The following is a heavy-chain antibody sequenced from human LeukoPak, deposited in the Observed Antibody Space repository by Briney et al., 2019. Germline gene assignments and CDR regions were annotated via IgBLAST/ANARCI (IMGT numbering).Heavy chain of an antibody. V-gene: IGHV4-59*08. CDR2: IYYSGST. J-gene: IGHJ4*02. CDR3: AGLKTGSGSYPWYFDY. D-gene: IGHD1-26*01. Sequence: PSETLSLTCTVSGGSISSYYWSWIRQPPGKGLEWIGYIYYSGSTNYNPSLKSRVTISVDTSKNQFSLKLSSVTAADTAVYYCAGLKTGSGSYPWYFDYWGQGTLVTVSS. CDR1: GGSISSYY.